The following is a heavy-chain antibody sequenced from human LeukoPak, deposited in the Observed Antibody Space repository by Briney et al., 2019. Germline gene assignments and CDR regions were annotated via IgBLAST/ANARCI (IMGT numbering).Heavy chain of an antibody. Sequence: ASVKVSCKASRYTFTGYYMHWVRQAPGQGLEWMGRINPNSGGTNYAQKFQGRVTMTRDTSISTAYMELSRLRSDDTAVYYCARVYRRIYCSGGSCYPLTSDDAFDIWGQGTMVTVSS. CDR1: RYTFTGYY. V-gene: IGHV1-2*06. D-gene: IGHD2-15*01. J-gene: IGHJ3*02. CDR2: INPNSGGT. CDR3: ARVYRRIYCSGGSCYPLTSDDAFDI.